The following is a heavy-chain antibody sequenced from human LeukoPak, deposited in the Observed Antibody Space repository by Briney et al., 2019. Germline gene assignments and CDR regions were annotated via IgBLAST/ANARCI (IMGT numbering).Heavy chain of an antibody. Sequence: SETLSLTCAVYGGSFSGYYWSWIRQPPGKGLEWIGEINHSGSTNYNPSLKSRVTISVDTSKNQFSLKLSSVTAADTAVYYCARRPGLTMGYYYYYMDVWGKGTTVTVPS. V-gene: IGHV4-34*01. CDR1: GGSFSGYY. CDR3: ARRPGLTMGYYYYYMDV. CDR2: INHSGST. J-gene: IGHJ6*03. D-gene: IGHD1-14*01.